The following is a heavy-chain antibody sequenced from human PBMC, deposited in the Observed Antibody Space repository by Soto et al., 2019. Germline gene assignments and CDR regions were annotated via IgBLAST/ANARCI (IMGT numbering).Heavy chain of an antibody. CDR2: ISSSSCYR. Sequence: TEGSLRLSCAASGFTFSSYRMNWVRQAPGKGLEWVSSISSSSCYRYYADSVKGRFTISRDNAKNSLYLQMNSRRAEDTAVYYVATDLQRSRFGIRRQGTMGTV. CDR3: ATDLQRSRFGI. CDR1: GFTFSSYR. V-gene: IGHV3-21*01. D-gene: IGHD5-18*01. J-gene: IGHJ3*02.